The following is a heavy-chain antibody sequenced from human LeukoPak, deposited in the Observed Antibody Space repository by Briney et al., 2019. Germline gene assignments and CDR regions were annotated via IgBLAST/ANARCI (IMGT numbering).Heavy chain of an antibody. Sequence: ASVKVSCKAYEGTFSSYAISCVRQDPGQGLEWMGRIIPIFGTANYAQKFQGRVTITADKSTSTAYMELRSLRSDDTAVYYCARATGYYYYYYYYMDVWGKGTTVTISS. D-gene: IGHD3-9*01. J-gene: IGHJ6*03. CDR3: ARATGYYYYYYYYMDV. CDR2: IIPIFGTA. V-gene: IGHV1-69*06. CDR1: EGTFSSYA.